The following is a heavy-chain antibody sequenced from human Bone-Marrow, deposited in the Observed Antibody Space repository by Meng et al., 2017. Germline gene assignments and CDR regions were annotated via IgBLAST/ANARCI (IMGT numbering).Heavy chain of an antibody. CDR1: GGPISSGGYY. J-gene: IGHJ4*02. Sequence: QVQLQESGPGLVKSSQTLSLTCTVSGGPISSGGYYWSWIRQQPGKGLEWIGYIYYSGSTYYNPSLKSRFTISVDTSMNQFSLKMTSVTAADTAVYYCARDRSGYSLFDYWGQGTLVTVSS. CDR3: ARDRSGYSLFDY. D-gene: IGHD5-18*01. CDR2: IYYSGST. V-gene: IGHV4-31*03.